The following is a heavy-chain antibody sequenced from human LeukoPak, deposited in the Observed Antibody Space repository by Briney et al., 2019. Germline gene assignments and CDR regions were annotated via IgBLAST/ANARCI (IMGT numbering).Heavy chain of an antibody. D-gene: IGHD3-10*01. Sequence: SETLSLTCTVSGGSISSSSYYWGWIRQPPGKGLEWIGSIYYSGSTYYNPSLKSRVTISVDTSKNQFSLKLSSVTAADTAVYYCARELGASMVGGYFHYWGQGSLVTVSS. V-gene: IGHV4-39*07. J-gene: IGHJ4*02. CDR1: GGSISSSSYY. CDR2: IYYSGST. CDR3: ARELGASMVGGYFHY.